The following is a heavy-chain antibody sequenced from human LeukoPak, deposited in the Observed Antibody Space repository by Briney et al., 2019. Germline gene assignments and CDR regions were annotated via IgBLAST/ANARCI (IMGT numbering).Heavy chain of an antibody. CDR2: ISYDGSNK. CDR1: GFTFSSYG. D-gene: IGHD3-22*01. V-gene: IGHV3-30*02. J-gene: IGHJ3*02. CDR3: AKGKDYYDSSGYYYTYAFDI. Sequence: GGSLRLSCAASGFTFSSYGMHWVRQAPGKGLEWVAFISYDGSNKYYADSVKGRFTFSRDNSKNTVYLQMNSLRAEDTAVYYCAKGKDYYDSSGYYYTYAFDIWGQGTMVTVSS.